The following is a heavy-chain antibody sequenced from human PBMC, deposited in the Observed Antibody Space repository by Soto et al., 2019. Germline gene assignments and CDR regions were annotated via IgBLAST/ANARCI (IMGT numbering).Heavy chain of an antibody. Sequence: QVQLQQWGAGLLKPSETLYVTCAVYGESFSGYYWSWIRQPPGKGLEWIGESNHSGSTNYNPSLKSRVTISVDTSKNQFSLKLSSVTAADTAVYYCARGRYLGYYYGSVTPNLFDPCGQGTLVTVSS. CDR2: SNHSGST. D-gene: IGHD3-10*01. CDR3: ARGRYLGYYYGSVTPNLFDP. V-gene: IGHV4-34*01. J-gene: IGHJ5*02. CDR1: GESFSGYY.